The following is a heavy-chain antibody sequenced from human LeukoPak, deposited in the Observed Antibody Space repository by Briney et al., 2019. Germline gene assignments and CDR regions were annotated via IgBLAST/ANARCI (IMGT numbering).Heavy chain of an antibody. D-gene: IGHD2/OR15-2a*01. CDR1: GFAFSSFA. Sequence: PGGSLRLSCAASGFAFSSFAMTWVRQAPGKGLEWVSTVSCNAGRTYYADFVKGRFTISGDNSKSTPHLQMNSLRAEDTAVYYCAKAVRYCDSSSNYLYFDYWGQGTLVTVSS. CDR3: AKAVRYCDSSSNYLYFDY. V-gene: IGHV3-23*01. J-gene: IGHJ4*02. CDR2: VSCNAGRT.